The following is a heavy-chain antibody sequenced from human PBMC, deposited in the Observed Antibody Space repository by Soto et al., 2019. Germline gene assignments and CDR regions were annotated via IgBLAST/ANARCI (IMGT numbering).Heavy chain of an antibody. J-gene: IGHJ4*02. Sequence: KTSETLSLTCTVSGGSISSSTYYWGWVRQPPGKGLEWIGIIFYRGSTYYNPSLKSRVTISVDTSNNQFSLKLSSVTAADTAVYYCAREFSSGWYGLDYWGQGTLVTVSS. CDR1: GGSISSSTYY. D-gene: IGHD6-19*01. V-gene: IGHV4-39*01. CDR2: IFYRGST. CDR3: AREFSSGWYGLDY.